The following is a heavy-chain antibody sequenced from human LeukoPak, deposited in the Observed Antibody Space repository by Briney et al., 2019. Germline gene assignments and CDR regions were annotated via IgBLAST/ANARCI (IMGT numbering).Heavy chain of an antibody. Sequence: GRSLRLSCAASGFTFDDYAMHWVRQAPGKGLEWVSGISWNSGSIGYADSVKGRFTISRDKAKNSLYLQMNSLRAEDTAVYYCATPGRATVTSRRKGYFDYWGQGTLVTVSS. CDR3: ATPGRATVTSRRKGYFDY. CDR2: ISWNSGSI. J-gene: IGHJ4*02. D-gene: IGHD4-17*01. V-gene: IGHV3-9*01. CDR1: GFTFDDYA.